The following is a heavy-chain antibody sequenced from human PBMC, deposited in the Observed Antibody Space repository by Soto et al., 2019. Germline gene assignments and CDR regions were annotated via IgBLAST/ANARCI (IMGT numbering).Heavy chain of an antibody. CDR3: ARGLSLWFGELSPH. J-gene: IGHJ4*02. D-gene: IGHD3-10*01. Sequence: QVQLVQSGAEVKKPGASVKVSCKASGYTFTSYDINWVRQATGQGLEWMGWMNPNSGNTGYAQKFQGRVTMTRNSSISTAYMELSSLRSEDTAVYYCARGLSLWFGELSPHWGQGTLVTVSS. CDR2: MNPNSGNT. CDR1: GYTFTSYD. V-gene: IGHV1-8*01.